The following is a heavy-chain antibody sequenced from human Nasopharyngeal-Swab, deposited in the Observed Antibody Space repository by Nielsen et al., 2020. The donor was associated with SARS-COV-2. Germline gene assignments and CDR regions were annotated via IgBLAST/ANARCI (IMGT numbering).Heavy chain of an antibody. D-gene: IGHD6-19*01. CDR1: GYTFTGYY. Sequence: ASVKVSCKASGYTFTGYYMHWVRQAPGQGLEWMGRFNPNSGGTNYAQKFQGRVTMTRDTSISTAYMELSRLRSDDTAVYYCARDPTSVAGTGDYYYGMDVWGQGTTVTVSS. V-gene: IGHV1-2*06. CDR3: ARDPTSVAGTGDYYYGMDV. J-gene: IGHJ6*02. CDR2: FNPNSGGT.